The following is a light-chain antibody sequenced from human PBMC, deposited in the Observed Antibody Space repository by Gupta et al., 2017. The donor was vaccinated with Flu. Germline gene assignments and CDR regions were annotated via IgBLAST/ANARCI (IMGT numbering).Light chain of an antibody. CDR1: QCISSW. CDR2: KAS. V-gene: IGKV1-5*03. J-gene: IGKJ4*01. CDR3: QQYNSYPLT. Sequence: DIQLTQSPSTLSASVGDSVTITCRASQCISSWLAWYQQKPGKAPKLLIYKASSLESGVPSMVSGSGSGTEFTLTISSLQPDDFATYYCQQYNSYPLTFGGGTKVEIK.